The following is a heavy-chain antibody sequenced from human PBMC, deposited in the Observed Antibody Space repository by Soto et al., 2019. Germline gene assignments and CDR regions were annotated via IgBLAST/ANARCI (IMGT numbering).Heavy chain of an antibody. Sequence: GGSLRLSCAASGFTVSNNYMSWVRQAPGKGLEWVSLIYSGGSTFYVDSVKGRFTISRDNSKNTLFLQMNSLRAEDTAVYFCATYTSLDYWGQGTLVTVSS. CDR3: ATYTSLDY. J-gene: IGHJ4*02. D-gene: IGHD2-2*02. CDR2: IYSGGST. CDR1: GFTVSNNY. V-gene: IGHV3-53*01.